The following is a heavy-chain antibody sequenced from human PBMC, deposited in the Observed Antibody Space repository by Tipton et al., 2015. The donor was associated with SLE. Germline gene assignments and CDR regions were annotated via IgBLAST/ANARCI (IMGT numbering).Heavy chain of an antibody. CDR3: ARGGTDGARFFDY. J-gene: IGHJ4*02. Sequence: QSGAEVKKPGASVKVSCKASGSTFSNYDINWVRQAAGQGLEWMGWMNPSYGNTAYAQKFQGRVTLSRDTSTNTAYMELSSLRSEDTAVYYCARGGTDGARFFDYWGLGTLVTVSS. V-gene: IGHV1-8*01. CDR1: GSTFSNYD. D-gene: IGHD1-26*01. CDR2: MNPSYGNT.